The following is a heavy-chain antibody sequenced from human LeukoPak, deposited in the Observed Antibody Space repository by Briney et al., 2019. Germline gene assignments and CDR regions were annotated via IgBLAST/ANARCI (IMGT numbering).Heavy chain of an antibody. D-gene: IGHD3-22*01. Sequence: SETLSLTCTVSGGSISSSSYYWGWIRQPPGKGLEWIGSIYYSGSTYYNPSLKSRVTISVDTSKNQFSLKLSSVTAADTAVYYCARHQTYYDSSGYYVSYFDYWGQGTLVTVSS. V-gene: IGHV4-39*01. CDR2: IYYSGST. CDR3: ARHQTYYDSSGYYVSYFDY. J-gene: IGHJ4*02. CDR1: GGSISSSSYY.